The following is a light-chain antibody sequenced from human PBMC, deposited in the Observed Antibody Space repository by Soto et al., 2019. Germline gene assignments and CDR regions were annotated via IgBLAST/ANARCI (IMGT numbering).Light chain of an antibody. CDR3: SSHAGSNNYV. Sequence: QSVLTQPPSASGTPGQRVTISCSGSSSNIGSNYVYWYQQLPGTAPKLLIYSNNQRPSGVPDRFSGSKSGTSASLAVSGLQAEDEADYYCSSHAGSNNYVFGTGTKVTVL. CDR2: SNN. CDR1: SSNIGSNY. J-gene: IGLJ1*01. V-gene: IGLV1-47*02.